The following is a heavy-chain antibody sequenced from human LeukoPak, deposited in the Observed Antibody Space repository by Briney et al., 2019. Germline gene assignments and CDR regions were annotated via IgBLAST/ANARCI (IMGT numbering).Heavy chain of an antibody. V-gene: IGHV4-34*01. CDR2: INHSGST. D-gene: IGHD3-10*01. J-gene: IGHJ4*02. CDR3: ARAKYRVFDY. CDR1: GGSFSGYY. Sequence: SETLSLTCAVYGGSFSGYYWSWIRQPPGKGLEWIGEINHSGSTNYNPSLESRVTTSVDTSKNQFSLKLSSVTAADTAVYYCARAKYRVFDYWGQGTPVTVSS.